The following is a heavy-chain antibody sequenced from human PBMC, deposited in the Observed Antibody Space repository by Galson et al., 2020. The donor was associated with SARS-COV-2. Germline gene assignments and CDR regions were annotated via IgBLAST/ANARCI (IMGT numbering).Heavy chain of an antibody. CDR1: GFCVSTKY. CDR2: IYDDGST. Sequence: GASLNSSCAVSGFCVSTKYTSRIRQYPGMGLGWDPVIYDDGSTYYADSVRGRFTISSDISKNTIYLQLNSLRLEDTAVYFCAGDHYNDYDPAFDDGNVRALGSWGHGALVTVSS. CDR3: AGDHYNDYDPAFDDGNVRALGS. D-gene: IGHD4-17*01. V-gene: IGHV3-66*01. J-gene: IGHJ5*01.